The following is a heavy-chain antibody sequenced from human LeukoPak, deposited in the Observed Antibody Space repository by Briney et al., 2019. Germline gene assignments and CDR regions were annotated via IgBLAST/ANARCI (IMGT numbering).Heavy chain of an antibody. CDR1: GGTFSSYA. CDR2: IIPIFGTA. V-gene: IGHV1-69*13. J-gene: IGHJ4*02. CDR3: ARGFQPAAAGDY. D-gene: IGHD6-13*01. Sequence: GASVKVSCKASGGTFSSYAISWVRQAPGQGLEWMGGIIPIFGTANYAQKFQGRVAITADESTSTAYMELSSLRSEDTAVYYCARGFQPAAAGDYWGQGTLVTVSS.